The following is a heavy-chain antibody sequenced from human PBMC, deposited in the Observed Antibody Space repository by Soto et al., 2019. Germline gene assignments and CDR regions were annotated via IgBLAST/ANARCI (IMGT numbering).Heavy chain of an antibody. D-gene: IGHD1-26*01. Sequence: SETLSLTCAVYGGSLNGYYWSWIRQPPGKGLEWIGEINHSGSTNYNPSLKSRVTISVDTSKNQFSLKLSSVTAAGTAVYYCASLLLWGQGTLVTVSS. CDR3: ASLLL. CDR1: GGSLNGYY. CDR2: INHSGST. V-gene: IGHV4-34*01. J-gene: IGHJ4*02.